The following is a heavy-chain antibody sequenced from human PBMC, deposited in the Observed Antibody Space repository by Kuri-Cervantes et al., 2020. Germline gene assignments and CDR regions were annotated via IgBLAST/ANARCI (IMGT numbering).Heavy chain of an antibody. CDR1: GYSFTSYW. D-gene: IGHD3-22*01. CDR2: IYPGDSDT. J-gene: IGHJ4*02. V-gene: IGHV5-51*01. CDR3: ASPRFYYDSSGFHSDYFDY. Sequence: GESLKISCKGSGYSFTSYWIGWVRQMPGKGLEWMGIIYPGDSDTRYSPSFQGQVTISADKSISTAYLQWNSLKASDTAMYYCASPRFYYDSSGFHSDYFDYWGQGTLVTVSS.